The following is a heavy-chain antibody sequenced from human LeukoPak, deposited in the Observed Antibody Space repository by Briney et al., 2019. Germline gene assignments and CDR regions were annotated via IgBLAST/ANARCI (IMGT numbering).Heavy chain of an antibody. V-gene: IGHV3-23*01. Sequence: GGSLRLSCAASGFTFTTYAMSWVRQAPGKGLEWFSTIANDGGSTYYADSVKGRFTISRDNSKNTVYLQMNSLRAEDMAVYYCAKSHSVEQRGYFDYWGQGTLVPVSS. CDR1: GFTFTTYA. J-gene: IGHJ4*02. CDR2: IANDGGST. D-gene: IGHD1/OR15-1a*01. CDR3: AKSHSVEQRGYFDY.